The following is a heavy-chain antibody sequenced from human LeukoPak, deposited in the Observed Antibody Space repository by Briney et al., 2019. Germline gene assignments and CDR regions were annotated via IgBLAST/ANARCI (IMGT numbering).Heavy chain of an antibody. CDR1: GGSFSGYY. Sequence: SETLSLTCAVYGGSFSGYYWSWIRPPPGKGLEWIGEINHSGSTNYNPPLKSRVTISVDTSKSQFSLKLSSVTAAHTAVYYCARVGKYDSSGYYHYYFDYWGQGTLVTVSS. CDR3: ARVGKYDSSGYYHYYFDY. D-gene: IGHD3-22*01. V-gene: IGHV4-34*09. CDR2: INHSGST. J-gene: IGHJ4*02.